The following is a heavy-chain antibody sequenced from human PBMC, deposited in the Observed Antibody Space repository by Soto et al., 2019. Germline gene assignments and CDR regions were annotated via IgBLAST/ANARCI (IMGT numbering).Heavy chain of an antibody. Sequence: PGGSLRLSCAASGFTFSSYAMSWVRQAPGKGLEWVSAISGSGGSTYYADSVKGRFTISRDNSKNTLYLQMNSLRAEDTAVYYCAKPPHGDYAGYYYYRDVGGKGTTVTVSS. CDR1: GFTFSSYA. D-gene: IGHD4-17*01. V-gene: IGHV3-23*01. CDR2: ISGSGGST. CDR3: AKPPHGDYAGYYYYRDV. J-gene: IGHJ6*03.